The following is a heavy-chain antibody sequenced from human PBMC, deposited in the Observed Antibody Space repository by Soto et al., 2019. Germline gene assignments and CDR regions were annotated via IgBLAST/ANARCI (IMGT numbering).Heavy chain of an antibody. CDR2: INTDGSST. CDR3: ATRGVDTFGLSY. CDR1: GFTFSSFW. V-gene: IGHV3-74*01. Sequence: EVQLVESGGGLVQPGGSLRLSCAVSGFTFSSFWMHWVRQAPGEGLVWVSRINTDGSSTSYADSVKGRFTISRDNAKNTLYLQTNSPRVEDTAMYYCATRGVDTFGLSYWGQGTLVTVSS. D-gene: IGHD3-10*01. J-gene: IGHJ4*02.